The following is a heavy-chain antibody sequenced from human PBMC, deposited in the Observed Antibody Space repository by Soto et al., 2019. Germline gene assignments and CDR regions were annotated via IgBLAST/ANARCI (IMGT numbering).Heavy chain of an antibody. D-gene: IGHD2-15*01. CDR2: ISGSSGAI. Sequence: EVQLVESGGDLIQPGGSLRLSCAASGFIFSTYSMNWVRQAPGKGLEWLSYISGSSGAIYYADSVKGRFTISRDNSKNTLYLQMNSLRAEDTAVYYCATPPDRGMDVWGQGTTVTVSS. V-gene: IGHV3-48*01. CDR3: ATPPDRGMDV. CDR1: GFIFSTYS. J-gene: IGHJ6*02.